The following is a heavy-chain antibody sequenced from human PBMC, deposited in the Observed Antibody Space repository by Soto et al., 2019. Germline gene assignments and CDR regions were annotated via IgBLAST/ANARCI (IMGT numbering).Heavy chain of an antibody. Sequence: ASVKVSCKASGYTFTGYYMHWVRQAPGQGLEWMGWINPNSGGTNYAQKFQGRVTMTRDTSISTAYMELSRLRSDDTAVYYCARDRQLRYFFDYWGQGTLVTVSS. CDR2: INPNSGGT. CDR3: ARDRQLRYFFDY. V-gene: IGHV1-2*02. J-gene: IGHJ4*02. D-gene: IGHD6-6*01. CDR1: GYTFTGYY.